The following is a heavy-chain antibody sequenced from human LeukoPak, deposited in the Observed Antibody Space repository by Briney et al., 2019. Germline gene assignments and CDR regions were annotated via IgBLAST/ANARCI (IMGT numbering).Heavy chain of an antibody. V-gene: IGHV3-7*03. CDR3: AGGQIGYNSVFDY. CDR2: IKRDGSEK. Sequence: GGSLRLSCSASGFTFSSYWMSWVRQAPGKGLEWVANIKRDGSEKYHVDSVKGRFTISRDNAKNSLYLQMNSLRAEDTALYYCAGGQIGYNSVFDYWGQGTLVTVSS. CDR1: GFTFSSYW. D-gene: IGHD5-24*01. J-gene: IGHJ4*02.